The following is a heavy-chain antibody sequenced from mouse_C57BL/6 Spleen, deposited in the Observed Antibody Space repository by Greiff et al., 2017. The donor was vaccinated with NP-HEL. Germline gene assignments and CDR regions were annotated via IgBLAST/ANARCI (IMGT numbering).Heavy chain of an antibody. V-gene: IGHV5-4*01. Sequence: EVKLQESGGGLVKPGGSLKLSCAASGFTFSSYAMSWVRQTPEKRLEWVATISAGGSYTYYPDHVKGRFTISRYNAKNNLYLQMSHLKFEDTAMYYCARDGYYGSSSWFAYGGQGTLVTVSA. J-gene: IGHJ3*01. CDR2: ISAGGSYT. D-gene: IGHD1-1*01. CDR1: GFTFSSYA. CDR3: ARDGYYGSSSWFAY.